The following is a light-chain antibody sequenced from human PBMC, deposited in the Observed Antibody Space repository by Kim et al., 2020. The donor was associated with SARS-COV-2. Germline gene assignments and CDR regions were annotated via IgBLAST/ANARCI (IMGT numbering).Light chain of an antibody. Sequence: IVLTQSQGTLSLSPGERATLSCRASQSFSSSYLAWYQQKPGQAPRLLIYGATSRATGIPDRLSGSGSGTDFTLTISRLEPEDFAVYYCQQYGSSPPRTFGQGTKVDIK. CDR1: QSFSSSY. CDR3: QQYGSSPPRT. V-gene: IGKV3-20*01. CDR2: GAT. J-gene: IGKJ1*01.